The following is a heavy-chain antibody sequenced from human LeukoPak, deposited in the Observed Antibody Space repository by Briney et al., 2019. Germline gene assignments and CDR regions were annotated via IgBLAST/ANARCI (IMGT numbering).Heavy chain of an antibody. D-gene: IGHD6-19*01. CDR1: GYTFTNYG. V-gene: IGHV1-18*01. CDR3: ARRSTLYSSGRFYFDY. Sequence: ASVKVSCKASGYTFTNYGITWVRQAPGQGLEWMGWISAHDGTRNYALKHEDRVTMTTDTSTSTAYMELRGLRSDDTAVYYCARRSTLYSSGRFYFDYWGQGTLVTVSS. J-gene: IGHJ4*02. CDR2: ISAHDGTR.